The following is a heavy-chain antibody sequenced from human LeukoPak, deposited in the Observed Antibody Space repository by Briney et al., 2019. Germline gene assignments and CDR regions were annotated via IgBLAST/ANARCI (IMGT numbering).Heavy chain of an antibody. V-gene: IGHV5-51*01. CDR3: TRYVAAVPSDY. CDR2: IHGGDSDT. D-gene: IGHD6-19*01. J-gene: IGHJ4*02. Sequence: GESLKISCKGSGYPFIAYWIGWVRQMPGKGLEWVGIIHGGDSDTRYSPSFEGQVTISADKSISTAYLQWSSLKASDTAMYYCTRYVAAVPSDYWGQGTLVTVSS. CDR1: GYPFIAYW.